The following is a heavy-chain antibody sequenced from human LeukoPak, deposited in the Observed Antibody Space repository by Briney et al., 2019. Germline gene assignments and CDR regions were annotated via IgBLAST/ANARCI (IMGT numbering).Heavy chain of an antibody. CDR3: AKAGGIRYFDPGDAFDI. V-gene: IGHV3-9*01. CDR2: ISWNSGSI. Sequence: GGSLRLSCAASGFTLDDYAMHWVRQAPGKGLEWVSGISWNSGSIGYADSVKGRFTISRDNAKNSLYLQMNSLRAEDTALYYCAKAGGIRYFDPGDAFDIWGQGTMVTVSS. CDR1: GFTLDDYA. D-gene: IGHD3-9*01. J-gene: IGHJ3*02.